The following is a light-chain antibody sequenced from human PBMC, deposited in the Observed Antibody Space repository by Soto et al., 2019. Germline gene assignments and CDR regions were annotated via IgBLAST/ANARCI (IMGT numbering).Light chain of an antibody. Sequence: EIILTQSPGTLSLSPGEGATLSCKASQTVISTHLAWYQQKPGQAPRLLIYATSNRGTGIPDRFSGSGSGRDFTLTIDRLEPEDFAVYYCQQYDSSSVTFGQGTHWR. V-gene: IGKV3-20*01. CDR1: QTVISTH. CDR2: ATS. J-gene: IGKJ5*01. CDR3: QQYDSSSVT.